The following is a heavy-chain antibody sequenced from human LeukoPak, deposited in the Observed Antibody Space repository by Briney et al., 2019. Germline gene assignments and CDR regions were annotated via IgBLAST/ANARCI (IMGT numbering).Heavy chain of an antibody. CDR2: ISAGNGNT. D-gene: IGHD1-26*01. V-gene: IGHV1-3*01. CDR1: GYTFTSYA. J-gene: IGHJ4*02. CDR3: ARDSGSGSNDY. Sequence: ASVKVSCKASGYTFTSYAIHWVRQAPGQRLEWMGWISAGNGNTRYSQNFQGRVTFISNTSATTAFMELSSLRSEDAAVYYCARDSGSGSNDYWGQGTLVTVSS.